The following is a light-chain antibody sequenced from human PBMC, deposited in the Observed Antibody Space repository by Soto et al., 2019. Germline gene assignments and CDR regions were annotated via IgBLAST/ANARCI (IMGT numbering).Light chain of an antibody. J-gene: IGLJ2*01. CDR3: SSYTSSSTLV. Sequence: QSALTQPASVSGSPGQSITISCTGTSSDVGGYNYVSWYQQHPGKAPKLMIYDVNNRPSGVSNRFSGSKSGNTASLTISGLQAEDDADYYCSSYTSSSTLVFCGGTKLTVL. CDR1: SSDVGGYNY. CDR2: DVN. V-gene: IGLV2-14*01.